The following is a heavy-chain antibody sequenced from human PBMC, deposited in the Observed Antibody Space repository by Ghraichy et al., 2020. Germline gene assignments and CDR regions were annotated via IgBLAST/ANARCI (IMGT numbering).Heavy chain of an antibody. CDR3: ASRSQSSGWYY. CDR2: INHSGST. V-gene: IGHV4-34*01. J-gene: IGHJ4*02. D-gene: IGHD6-19*01. Sequence: SETLSLTCAVYGGSFSGYYWSWIRQPPGKGLEWIGEINHSGSTNYNPSLKSRVTISVDTSKNQFSLKLSSVTAADTAVYYCASRSQSSGWYYWGQGTLVTVSS. CDR1: GGSFSGYY.